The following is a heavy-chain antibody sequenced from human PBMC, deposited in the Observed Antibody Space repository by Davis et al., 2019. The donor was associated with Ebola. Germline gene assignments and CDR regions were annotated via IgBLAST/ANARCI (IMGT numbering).Heavy chain of an antibody. Sequence: MPSETLSLTCTVSGGSISSSSYYWGWIRQPPGKGLEWIGSIYYSGSTYYNPSLKSRVTISVDKSKNQFSLKLSSVTAADTAVYYCARYIVVVPAAIDGDGLYGMDVWGKGTTVTVSS. J-gene: IGHJ6*04. V-gene: IGHV4-39*07. CDR3: ARYIVVVPAAIDGDGLYGMDV. D-gene: IGHD2-2*02. CDR1: GGSISSSSYY. CDR2: IYYSGST.